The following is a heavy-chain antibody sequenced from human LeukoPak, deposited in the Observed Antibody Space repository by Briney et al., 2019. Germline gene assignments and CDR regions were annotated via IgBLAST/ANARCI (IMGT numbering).Heavy chain of an antibody. J-gene: IGHJ3*02. CDR3: ARRCGGDCYYIRGRYAFDI. V-gene: IGHV3-7*01. Sequence: GGSLRLSCAASGFTFSSYWMSWVRQAPGKGLEWVANIKQDGSEKYYVDSVKGRFTISRDNAKDSLYLQMNSLRAEDTAVYYCARRCGGDCYYIRGRYAFDIWGQGTMVTVSS. CDR2: IKQDGSEK. CDR1: GFTFSSYW. D-gene: IGHD2-21*01.